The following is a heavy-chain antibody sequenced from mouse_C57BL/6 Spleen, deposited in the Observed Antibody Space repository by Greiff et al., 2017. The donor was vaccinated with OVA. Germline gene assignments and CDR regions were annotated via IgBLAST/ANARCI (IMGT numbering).Heavy chain of an antibody. V-gene: IGHV1-55*01. CDR2: IYPGSGST. J-gene: IGHJ2*01. CDR1: GYTFTSYW. D-gene: IGHD2-4*01. Sequence: QVQLQQPGAELVKPGASVKMSCKASGYTFTSYWITWVKQRPGQGLEWIGDIYPGSGSTNYNEKFKSKATLTVETSSSTAYMQLSSLTSEDSAVYYCANDYDLFDYWGQGTTLTVSS. CDR3: ANDYDLFDY.